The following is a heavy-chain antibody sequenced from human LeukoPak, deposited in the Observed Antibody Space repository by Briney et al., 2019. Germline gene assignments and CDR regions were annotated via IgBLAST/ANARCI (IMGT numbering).Heavy chain of an antibody. V-gene: IGHV3-21*01. CDR2: ISSSSSYI. D-gene: IGHD2-2*01. CDR1: GFTLSSYS. CDR3: ASYCSSTSCSGYYGMDV. Sequence: GGSLRLSCAASGFTLSSYSMNWVRQAPGKGLEWVSSISSSSSYIYYADSVKGRFTISRDNAKNSLYLQMNSLRAEDTAVYYCASYCSSTSCSGYYGMDVWGKGTTVTVSS. J-gene: IGHJ6*04.